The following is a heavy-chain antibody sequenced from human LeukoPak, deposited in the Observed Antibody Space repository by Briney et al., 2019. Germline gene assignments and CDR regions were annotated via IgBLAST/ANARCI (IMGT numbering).Heavy chain of an antibody. D-gene: IGHD3-3*01. J-gene: IGHJ4*02. V-gene: IGHV3-74*01. Sequence: PGGSLTLSCAASGFTFSSYWMHWVRQAQGNGLVWVSRINSDGSSTSYADSVKGRFTISRDNAKNTLYLQMNSLRAEDTAVYYCARVKSAHFDYWGQGTLVTVSS. CDR1: GFTFSSYW. CDR3: ARVKSAHFDY. CDR2: INSDGSST.